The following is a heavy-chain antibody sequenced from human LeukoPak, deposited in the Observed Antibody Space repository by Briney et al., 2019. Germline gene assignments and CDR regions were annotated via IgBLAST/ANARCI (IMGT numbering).Heavy chain of an antibody. CDR2: IYTSGST. J-gene: IGHJ5*02. Sequence: PSETLSLTCTVSGGSISSYYWSWIRQPPGKGLEWIGYIYTSGSTNYNPSLKSRVTISVDTSKNQFSLKLSSVTAADTAVYYCARVTSIAAPRSPWFDPWGQGTLVTVSS. CDR3: ARVTSIAAPRSPWFDP. CDR1: GGSISSYY. D-gene: IGHD6-6*01. V-gene: IGHV4-4*09.